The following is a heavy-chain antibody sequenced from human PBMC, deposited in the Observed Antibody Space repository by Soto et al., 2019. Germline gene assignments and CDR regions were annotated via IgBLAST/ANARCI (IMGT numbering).Heavy chain of an antibody. Sequence: GGSLRLSCKTFGFTFGDYGMSWFRQAPGKGLEWVGFIRTKDEGEASEYAASVKGRFTISRDDSDRIVYLQMNSLTSGDTAIYYCSRSTTVTRKSDYWGQGALVTVSS. CDR2: IRTKDEGEAS. D-gene: IGHD4-17*01. J-gene: IGHJ4*02. V-gene: IGHV3-49*03. CDR3: SRSTTVTRKSDY. CDR1: GFTFGDYG.